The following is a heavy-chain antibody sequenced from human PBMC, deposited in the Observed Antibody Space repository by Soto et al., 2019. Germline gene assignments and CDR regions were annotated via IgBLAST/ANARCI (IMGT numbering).Heavy chain of an antibody. Sequence: PGGSLRLSCAASGFTFSSYSMNWVRQAPGKGLEWVSSISSSSSYIYYADSVKGRFTISRDNAKNSLYLQMNSLRAEDTAVYYCARMGSSSHYYYYGMDVWGQGTTVTVSS. CDR3: ARMGSSSHYYYYGMDV. CDR1: GFTFSSYS. D-gene: IGHD6-13*01. V-gene: IGHV3-21*01. CDR2: ISSSSSYI. J-gene: IGHJ6*01.